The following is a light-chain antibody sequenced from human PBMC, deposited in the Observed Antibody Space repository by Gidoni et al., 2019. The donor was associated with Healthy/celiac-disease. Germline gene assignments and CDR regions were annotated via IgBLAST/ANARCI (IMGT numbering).Light chain of an antibody. CDR3: SSYTSSSSWV. V-gene: IGLV2-14*01. CDR1: SSDVGGYNY. Sequence: QSALTLPASVSGSPGQSITISCTGTSSDVGGYNYVSWYQQHPGNAPKLMIYDVSNRPSGVSNRFSGSKSGNTASLTISGLQAEDEADYYCSSYTSSSSWVFGGGTKLTVL. J-gene: IGLJ3*02. CDR2: DVS.